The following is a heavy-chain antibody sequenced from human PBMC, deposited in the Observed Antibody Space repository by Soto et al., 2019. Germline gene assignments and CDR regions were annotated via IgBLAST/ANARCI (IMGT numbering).Heavy chain of an antibody. CDR3: ARGSRYYDYIWGSYQVDY. CDR1: CFTFSSFS. CDR2: ITSSSITI. V-gene: IGHV3-48*01. J-gene: IGHJ4*02. Sequence: GGSLRLSCAASCFTFSSFSMNWVRQAPGKGLEWLSYITSSSITIYYADSVKGRFTISRDNAKNSLYLQMNSLRAEDTAVYYCARGSRYYDYIWGSYQVDYWGQGALVTAPQ. D-gene: IGHD3-16*02.